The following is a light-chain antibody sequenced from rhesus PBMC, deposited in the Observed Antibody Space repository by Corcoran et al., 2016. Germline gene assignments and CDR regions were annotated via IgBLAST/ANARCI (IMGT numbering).Light chain of an antibody. CDR1: QGISSW. CDR2: KAS. J-gene: IGKJ1*01. CDR3: QQYRSRPPT. V-gene: IGKV1-22*01. Sequence: DIQMTQSPSSLSASVGDTVTITCRASQGISSWLAWYQQTPGNAPKLLSYKASSLQSGVPSRFSGSGAGTDFTLTISSLQSEDFSTYYCQQYRSRPPTFGQGAKVEIK.